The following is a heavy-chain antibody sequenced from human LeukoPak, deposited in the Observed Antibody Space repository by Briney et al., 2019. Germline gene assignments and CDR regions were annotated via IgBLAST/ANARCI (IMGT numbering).Heavy chain of an antibody. V-gene: IGHV4-31*03. CDR3: AGTLFRVYYYGMDV. CDR2: IYYSGST. CDR1: GGSISSGGYY. D-gene: IGHD3-10*02. Sequence: SQTLSLTCTVSGGSISSGGYYWSWTRQHPGKGLEWIGYIYYSGSTYYNPSLKSRVTISVDTSNNQFSLKLSSVTAADTAVYYCAGTLFRVYYYGMDVWGQGTTVTVSS. J-gene: IGHJ6*02.